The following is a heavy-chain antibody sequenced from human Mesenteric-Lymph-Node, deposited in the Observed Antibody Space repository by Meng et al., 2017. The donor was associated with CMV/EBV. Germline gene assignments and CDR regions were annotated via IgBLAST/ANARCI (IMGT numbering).Heavy chain of an antibody. J-gene: IGHJ6*02. CDR2: VDYSGDT. CDR3: ARETAAPGTNSYYYYGLDV. V-gene: IGHV4-59*01. CDR1: GGSTGPNY. Sequence: SETLSPTCNVSGGSTGPNYWSWSRQPPGKGLEWIGYVDYSGDTNYNPSLESRITIPVDTSKNQFSLKLSLVTAADTAVYYCARETAAPGTNSYYYYGLDVWGQGTSVTVSS. D-gene: IGHD6-13*01.